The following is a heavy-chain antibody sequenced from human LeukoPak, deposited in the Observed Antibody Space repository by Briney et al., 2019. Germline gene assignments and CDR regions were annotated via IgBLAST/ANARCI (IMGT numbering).Heavy chain of an antibody. CDR1: GGSIGSYY. Sequence: SETLSLTCFVSGGSIGSYYWSWIRQPPGKGLEWIGYIYYTGSTKYNPSLKSRGIISVDTSKNQFSLKLSSVTAADTAMYYCARGPTQNAYGSGSRWAFDIWGQGTMVTVSS. D-gene: IGHD3-10*01. J-gene: IGHJ3*02. CDR2: IYYTGST. CDR3: ARGPTQNAYGSGSRWAFDI. V-gene: IGHV4-59*01.